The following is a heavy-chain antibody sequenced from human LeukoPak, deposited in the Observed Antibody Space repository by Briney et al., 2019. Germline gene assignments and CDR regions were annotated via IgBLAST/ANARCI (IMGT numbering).Heavy chain of an antibody. CDR1: GGSISSSSYY. J-gene: IGHJ6*03. D-gene: IGHD6-13*01. V-gene: IGHV4-39*01. Sequence: SETLSLTCTVSGGSISSSSYYWGWIRQPPGKGLEWIGSIYYSGSTYYNPSLKSRVTISVDTSKNQFSLKLSSVTAADTAVYYCARQKGIAAAGYYYYMDVWGKGTTVTVSS. CDR3: ARQKGIAAAGYYYYMDV. CDR2: IYYSGST.